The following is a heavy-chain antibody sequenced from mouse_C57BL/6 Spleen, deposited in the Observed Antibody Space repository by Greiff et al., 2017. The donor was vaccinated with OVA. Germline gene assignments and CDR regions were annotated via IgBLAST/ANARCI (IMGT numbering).Heavy chain of an antibody. CDR1: GFTFSSYT. D-gene: IGHD1-1*01. V-gene: IGHV5-9*01. Sequence: EVMLVESGGGLVKPGGSLKLSCAASGFTFSSYTMSWVRQTPEKRLEWVATISGGGGNTYYPDSVKGRFTISRDNAKNTLYLQMSSLRSEDTALYYCARQGVYYYGSSYWYFDVWGTGTTVTVSS. CDR3: ARQGVYYYGSSYWYFDV. J-gene: IGHJ1*03. CDR2: ISGGGGNT.